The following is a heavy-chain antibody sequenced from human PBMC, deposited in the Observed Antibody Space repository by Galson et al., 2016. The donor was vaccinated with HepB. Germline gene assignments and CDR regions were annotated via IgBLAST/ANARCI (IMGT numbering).Heavy chain of an antibody. Sequence: SVKVSWKASGYTFTSYGISWVRQAPGQGLAWMGGIIPIFRPAHYAQKFQGRVTITADESTSTAYMELSRLRSEDTAVYYCAVEGTILRQYYFDYWGQGTLVTVSS. D-gene: IGHD1-26*01. CDR1: GYTFTSYG. CDR2: IIPIFRPA. V-gene: IGHV1-69*13. J-gene: IGHJ4*02. CDR3: AVEGTILRQYYFDY.